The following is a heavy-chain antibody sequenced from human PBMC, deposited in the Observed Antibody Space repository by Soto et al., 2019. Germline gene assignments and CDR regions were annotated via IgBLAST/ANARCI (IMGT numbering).Heavy chain of an antibody. V-gene: IGHV4-4*02. CDR3: AREPAVAGTQERVY. CDR2: IYHSGST. CDR1: GGSISSSNW. Sequence: SETLSLTCAVSGGSISSSNWWSWVRQPPGKGLEWIGEIYHSGSTNYNPSLKSRVTISVDKSKNQFSLKLSSVTAADTAVYYCAREPAVAGTQERVYWGQGTLVTVSS. J-gene: IGHJ4*02. D-gene: IGHD6-19*01.